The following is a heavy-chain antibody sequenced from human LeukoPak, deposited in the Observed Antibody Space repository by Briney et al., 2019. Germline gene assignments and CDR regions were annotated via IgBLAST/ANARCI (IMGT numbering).Heavy chain of an antibody. CDR3: ARSGYLLRFLEWLSASWFDP. J-gene: IGHJ5*02. D-gene: IGHD3-3*01. CDR2: MNPNSGNT. V-gene: IGHV1-8*01. Sequence: ASVKVSCKASGYTFTSFDINWVRQATGQGLEWMGWMNPNSGNTGYAQKFQGRVTMTRNTSISTAYMELSSLRSEDTAVYYCARSGYLLRFLEWLSASWFDPWGQGTLVTVFS. CDR1: GYTFTSFD.